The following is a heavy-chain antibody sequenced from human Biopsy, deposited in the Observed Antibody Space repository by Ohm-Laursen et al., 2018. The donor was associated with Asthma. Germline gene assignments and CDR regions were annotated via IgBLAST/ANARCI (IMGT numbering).Heavy chain of an antibody. CDR1: GYSLTDLS. CDR2: HDHEEGGT. Sequence: ATVKISCKISGYSLTDLSMHWVRQAPGQGLEWMGGHDHEEGGTVNARRSQGRVTMTEDTSTDTAYMELSSLSSDDTAVYYCASDFPKDYVRYNFQFWGQGTLVTVSS. D-gene: IGHD4-17*01. J-gene: IGHJ4*02. V-gene: IGHV1-24*01. CDR3: ASDFPKDYVRYNFQF.